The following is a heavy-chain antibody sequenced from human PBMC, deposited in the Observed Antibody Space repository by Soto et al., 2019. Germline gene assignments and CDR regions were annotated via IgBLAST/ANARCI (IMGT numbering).Heavy chain of an antibody. CDR1: GFDFSTHA. CDR2: ITNTGITT. Sequence: QSGGSLRLSCAASGFDFSTHALTWVRQAPGKGLEWLSSITNTGITTHYADSVKGRFTISRENSRNTLHLQLNNLRVDDTAVYYCAKGFDYGDTKHIDHWGQGTLVTVSS. D-gene: IGHD4-17*01. CDR3: AKGFDYGDTKHIDH. V-gene: IGHV3-23*01. J-gene: IGHJ4*02.